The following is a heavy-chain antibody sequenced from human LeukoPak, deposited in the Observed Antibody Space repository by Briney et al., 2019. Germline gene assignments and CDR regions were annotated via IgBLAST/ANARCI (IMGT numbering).Heavy chain of an antibody. Sequence: GGSLRLSCAASGFTFSSYSMNWVRQAPGKGLEWVSSISSSSSYIYYADSVKGRFTITRDNAKNSLYLEMNSLRAEDTAVYYCARDLAVADGGDYWGQGTLVTVSS. CDR1: GFTFSSYS. D-gene: IGHD6-19*01. CDR3: ARDLAVADGGDY. V-gene: IGHV3-21*01. J-gene: IGHJ4*02. CDR2: ISSSSSYI.